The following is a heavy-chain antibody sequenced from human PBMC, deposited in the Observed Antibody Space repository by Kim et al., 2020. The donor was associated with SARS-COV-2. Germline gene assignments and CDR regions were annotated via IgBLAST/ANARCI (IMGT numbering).Heavy chain of an antibody. V-gene: IGHV3-23*01. J-gene: IGHJ4*02. Sequence: ADSVKGRFTHSRDHSKTTLYLQMNSLRAEDTAVYYCAKCKQQLVLFFDYWGQGTLVTVSS. D-gene: IGHD6-13*01. CDR3: AKCKQQLVLFFDY.